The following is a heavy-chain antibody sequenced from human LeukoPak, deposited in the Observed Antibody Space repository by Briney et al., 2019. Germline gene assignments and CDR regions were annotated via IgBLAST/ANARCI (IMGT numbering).Heavy chain of an antibody. J-gene: IGHJ6*02. CDR3: ARLGQYYYYGMDV. Sequence: SETLSLTCAVSGGSISSDNGSWVRQPPGKGVEWIGYIYYSGSTNYHPSLQSRVTISVDTSRNQFSLKLSSVTAADTAVYYCARLGQYYYYGMDVWGQGTTVTVSS. CDR1: GGSISSDN. CDR2: IYYSGST. V-gene: IGHV4-59*12.